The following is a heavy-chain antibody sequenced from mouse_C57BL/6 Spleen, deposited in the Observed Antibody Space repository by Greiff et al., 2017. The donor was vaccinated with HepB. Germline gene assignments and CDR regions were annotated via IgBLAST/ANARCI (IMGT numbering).Heavy chain of an antibody. CDR1: GFTFSDYG. CDR2: ISSGSSTI. V-gene: IGHV5-17*01. CDR3: ARGDYVPWFAY. J-gene: IGHJ3*01. Sequence: DVMLVESGGGLVKPGGSLKLSCAASGFTFSDYGMHWVRQAPEKGLEWVAYISSGSSTIYYADTVKGRFTISRDNAKNTLFLQMTSLRSEDTAMYYCARGDYVPWFAYWGQGTLVTVSA. D-gene: IGHD2-4*01.